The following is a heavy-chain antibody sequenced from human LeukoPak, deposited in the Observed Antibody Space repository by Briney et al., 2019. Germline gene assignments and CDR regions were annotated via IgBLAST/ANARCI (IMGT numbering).Heavy chain of an antibody. CDR1: GFTFSSYA. CDR2: ITSSGGST. Sequence: PGGSLRLSCAASGFTFSSYAMSWVRQAPGKGLEWVSSITSSGGSTYYADSVKGRSTISRDNSKNTLYLQMNSLRAEDTALYYCAKRQGYMVDYWGQGTLVTVSS. V-gene: IGHV3-23*01. CDR3: AKRQGYMVDY. D-gene: IGHD5-24*01. J-gene: IGHJ4*02.